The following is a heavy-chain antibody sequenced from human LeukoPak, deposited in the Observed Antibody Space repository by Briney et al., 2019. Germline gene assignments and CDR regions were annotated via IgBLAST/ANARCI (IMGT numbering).Heavy chain of an antibody. CDR3: SKDLHGSGRHGMDV. CDR2: ISYDGSNK. V-gene: IGHV3-30*18. D-gene: IGHD3-10*01. CDR1: GFTFSSYG. J-gene: IGHJ6*02. Sequence: PGGSLRLSCAASGFTFSSYGMHWVRQAPGKGLEWVAVISYDGSNKYYADSVKGRFTISRDNSKNTPYLQMNSLRAEDRAVYYCSKDLHGSGRHGMDVWGQGTTVTVSS.